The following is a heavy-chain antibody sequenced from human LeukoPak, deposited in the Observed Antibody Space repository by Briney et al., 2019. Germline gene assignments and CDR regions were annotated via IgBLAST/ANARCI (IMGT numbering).Heavy chain of an antibody. D-gene: IGHD3-16*02. Sequence: PSETLSLTCTVSGGSISSSSYYWGWIRQPPGKGLEWIGSIYYSGSTYYNPSLKSRVTISVDTSKNQFSLKLSSVTAADTAVYYCARYYWYVRGSYRPERYFDYWGQGTLVTVSS. CDR2: IYYSGST. CDR3: ARYYWYVRGSYRPERYFDY. V-gene: IGHV4-39*01. CDR1: GGSISSSSYY. J-gene: IGHJ4*02.